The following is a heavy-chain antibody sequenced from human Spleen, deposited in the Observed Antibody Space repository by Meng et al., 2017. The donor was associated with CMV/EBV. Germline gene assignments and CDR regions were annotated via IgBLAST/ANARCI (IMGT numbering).Heavy chain of an antibody. Sequence: QITLKESGPTLVKPTQTLTPPRPFSGFSLSTSGVGVGWIRQPPGKALEWLALIYWDDDKRYSPSLKSRLTITKDTSKNQVVLTMTNMDPVDTATYYCAHSSLGDYGDPNWFDPWGQGTLVTVAS. V-gene: IGHV2-5*02. CDR1: GFSLSTSGVG. CDR3: AHSSLGDYGDPNWFDP. J-gene: IGHJ5*02. CDR2: IYWDDDK. D-gene: IGHD4-17*01.